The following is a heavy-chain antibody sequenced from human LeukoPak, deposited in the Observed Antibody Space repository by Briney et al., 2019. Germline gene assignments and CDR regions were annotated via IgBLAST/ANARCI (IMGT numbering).Heavy chain of an antibody. J-gene: IGHJ4*02. CDR2: INHSGST. V-gene: IGHV4-34*01. CDR3: ARHSFDTIVGATRGFDY. CDR1: GGSFSGYY. D-gene: IGHD1-26*01. Sequence: PSETLSLTCAVYGGSFSGYYWSWIRQPPGKGLEWIGEINHSGSTNYNPSLKSRVTISVDTSKNQFSLKLSSVTAAGMAVYYCARHSFDTIVGATRGFDYWGQGTLVTVSS.